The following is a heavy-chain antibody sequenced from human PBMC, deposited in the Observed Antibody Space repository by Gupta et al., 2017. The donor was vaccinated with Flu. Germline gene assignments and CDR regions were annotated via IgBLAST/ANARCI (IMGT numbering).Heavy chain of an antibody. CDR1: GVSMSRTSW. V-gene: IGHV4-4*02. D-gene: IGHD3-22*01. Sequence: QVQLRESGPGLVKPSGTLSLTCAVSGVSMSRTSWWSWVRQHPGKGLEWIGEIYHTGNSSYNPSIKSRVTMSVGESKDQFSLKLNSVTAADTAVYYCATKIGYYDGSGNHAFHVWGQGTMITVSS. J-gene: IGHJ3*01. CDR3: ATKIGYYDGSGNHAFHV. CDR2: IYHTGNS.